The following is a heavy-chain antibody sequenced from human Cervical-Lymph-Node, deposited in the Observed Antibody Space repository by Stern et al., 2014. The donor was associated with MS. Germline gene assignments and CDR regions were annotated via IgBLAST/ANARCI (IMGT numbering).Heavy chain of an antibody. V-gene: IGHV1-2*06. CDR3: ATRRGCSGGSCSSRSLDY. Sequence: QVQLVQSGADVKKPGASVKVSCKASGYTFTAYNMPWLRQAPGQALEWMGRINPKSGVTNYAQNVQDRVTMTRDTSISTVYMELSRLRSNDTAMYYCATRRGCSGGSCSSRSLDYWGQGTLVTVSS. D-gene: IGHD2-15*01. CDR1: GYTFTAYN. CDR2: INPKSGVT. J-gene: IGHJ4*02.